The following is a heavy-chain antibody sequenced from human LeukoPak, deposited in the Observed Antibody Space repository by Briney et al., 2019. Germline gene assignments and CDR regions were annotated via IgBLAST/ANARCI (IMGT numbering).Heavy chain of an antibody. CDR1: GYTFTSSD. CDR2: MSPNSGNT. J-gene: IGHJ5*02. D-gene: IGHD6-19*01. V-gene: IGHV1-8*01. CDR3: ARNPYGSGLFDP. Sequence: ASVKVSCKASGYTFTSSDINWVRQATGQGLEWMGWMSPNSGNTGYAQKFQGRVTMTRDTSMSTAYMELSSLRSEDTAVYYCARNPYGSGLFDPWGQGTLVTVSS.